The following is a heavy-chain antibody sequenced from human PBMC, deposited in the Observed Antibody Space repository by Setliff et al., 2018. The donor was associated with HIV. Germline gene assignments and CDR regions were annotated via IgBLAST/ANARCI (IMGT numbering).Heavy chain of an antibody. V-gene: IGHV1-24*01. CDR2: FDPQDGET. CDR1: GYTLSELS. Sequence: GASVKVSCKVYGYTLSELSIHWVRQAPGKGLEWMGYFDPQDGETVYAQKFQGRVTLTEDTSTDTAYMELSSLRSEDTAMYYCAIGGGSQSFDWFSSPSYFHMDVWGKGTTVTVSS. J-gene: IGHJ6*03. CDR3: AIGGGSQSFDWFSSPSYFHMDV. D-gene: IGHD3-9*01.